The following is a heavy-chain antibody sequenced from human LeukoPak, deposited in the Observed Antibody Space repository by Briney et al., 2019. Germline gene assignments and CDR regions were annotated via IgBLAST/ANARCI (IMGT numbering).Heavy chain of an antibody. Sequence: SETLSLTCAVYGESITTYYWGWIRQTPRQGLEWIGEINHIGSTNYNPSLKSRVTIFIDTSRNQFSLRLSSVTAADTAVYYCARDLSGTYSSENWFDPWGHGTLVTVSS. CDR3: ARDLSGTYSSENWFDP. J-gene: IGHJ5*02. CDR2: INHIGST. V-gene: IGHV4-34*01. CDR1: GESITTYY. D-gene: IGHD1-26*01.